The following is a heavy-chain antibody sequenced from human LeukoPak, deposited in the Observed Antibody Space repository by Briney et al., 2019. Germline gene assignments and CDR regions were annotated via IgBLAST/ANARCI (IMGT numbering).Heavy chain of an antibody. V-gene: IGHV1-46*01. CDR1: GYTFTSYY. D-gene: IGHD2-2*01. CDR2: INPSGGST. Sequence: WASVKVSCKASGYTFTSYYMHWVRQAPGQGLEWMGIINPSGGSTSYAQEFQGRVTMTRDTSTSTVYMELSSLRSEDTAVYYCAREGGGYCSSTSCWDFDYWGQGTLVTVSS. J-gene: IGHJ4*02. CDR3: AREGGGYCSSTSCWDFDY.